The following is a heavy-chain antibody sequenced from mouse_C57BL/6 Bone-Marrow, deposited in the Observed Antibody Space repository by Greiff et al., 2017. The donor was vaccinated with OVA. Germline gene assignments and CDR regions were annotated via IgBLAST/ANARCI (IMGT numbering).Heavy chain of an antibody. D-gene: IGHD1-1*01. CDR2: ISNGGGST. V-gene: IGHV5-12*01. CDR3: ARRFITTVVDAMDY. J-gene: IGHJ4*01. Sequence: EVQLVESGGGLVQPGGSLKLSCAASGFTFSDYYMYWVRQTPEKRLEWVAYISNGGGSTYYPDTVKGRFTISRDNAKNTLYLQMSRLKSEDTAMYYCARRFITTVVDAMDYWGQGTSVTVSS. CDR1: GFTFSDYY.